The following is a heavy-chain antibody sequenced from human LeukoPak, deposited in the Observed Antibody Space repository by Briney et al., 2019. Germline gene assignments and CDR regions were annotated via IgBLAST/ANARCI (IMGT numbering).Heavy chain of an antibody. J-gene: IGHJ3*02. CDR1: GGSNTSGDYY. V-gene: IGHV4-30-4*01. Sequence: SETLSLTCTVSGGSNTSGDYYWSWIRQPPGKGLEWIGYIYNSGSTYYNPSLKSRVTISVDTSEKQFSLKLSSVTAADTAVYYCAKTQTMMGAFDIWGQGTKVTVSS. D-gene: IGHD3-22*01. CDR2: IYNSGST. CDR3: AKTQTMMGAFDI.